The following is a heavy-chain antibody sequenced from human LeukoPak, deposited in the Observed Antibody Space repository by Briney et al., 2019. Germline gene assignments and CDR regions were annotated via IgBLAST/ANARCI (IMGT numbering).Heavy chain of an antibody. CDR1: GYTFTSYY. J-gene: IGHJ6*02. Sequence: ASVKVSCKASGYTFTSYYMHWVRQAPGQGLEWMGIINPSGGSTSYAQKFQGRVTMTRDTSTSTVYMELSSLRSEDTAVYYCAGALYCTNGVCYPYYGMDVWGQGTTVTVSS. CDR3: AGALYCTNGVCYPYYGMDV. CDR2: INPSGGST. V-gene: IGHV1-46*01. D-gene: IGHD2-8*01.